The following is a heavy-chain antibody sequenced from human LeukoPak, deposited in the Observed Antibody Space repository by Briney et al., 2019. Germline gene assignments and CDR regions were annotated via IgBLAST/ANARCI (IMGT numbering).Heavy chain of an antibody. CDR3: ARGGSEAYSSSSLFDY. CDR2: INPNSGGT. V-gene: IGHV1-2*02. D-gene: IGHD6-6*01. J-gene: IGHJ4*02. Sequence: GASVKVSCKASGYTFTAYYMHWVRQAPGQGLEWMGWINPNSGGTNYAQKFQGRVTMTRDTSISTAYMELSRLRSDDTAVYYCARGGSEAYSSSSLFDYWGQGTLVTASS. CDR1: GYTFTAYY.